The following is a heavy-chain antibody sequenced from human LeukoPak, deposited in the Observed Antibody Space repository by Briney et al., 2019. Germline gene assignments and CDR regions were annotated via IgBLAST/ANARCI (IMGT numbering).Heavy chain of an antibody. CDR2: IKQDGSEK. D-gene: IGHD5-18*01. V-gene: IGHV3-7*01. CDR3: ARDGVDTAMVDLFDY. CDR1: GFIFSSYW. J-gene: IGHJ4*02. Sequence: GGSLRLSCAASGFIFSSYWMSWVRQAPGKGLEWVANIKQDGSEKYYVDSVKGRFTISRDNAKNSLYLQMNSLRAEDTAVYYCARDGVDTAMVDLFDYWGQGTLVTVSS.